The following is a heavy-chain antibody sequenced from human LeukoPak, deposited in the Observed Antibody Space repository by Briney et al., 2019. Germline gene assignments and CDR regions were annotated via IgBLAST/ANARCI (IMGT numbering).Heavy chain of an antibody. CDR3: AKKKTDYTYPSSFDY. CDR2: ISYDGSTK. Sequence: GGSLRLSCAASGFTFSTYGMHWVRQAPGKGLEWVTLISYDGSTKYYSDSVRGRFTLCRDNSKKTLYMQVNRQRAEDTAVYYCAKKKTDYTYPSSFDYWGQGTLVTVSS. D-gene: IGHD5-24*01. CDR1: GFTFSTYG. V-gene: IGHV3-30*18. J-gene: IGHJ4*02.